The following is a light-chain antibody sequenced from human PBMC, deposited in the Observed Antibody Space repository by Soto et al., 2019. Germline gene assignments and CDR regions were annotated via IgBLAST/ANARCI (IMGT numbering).Light chain of an antibody. Sequence: DIQMTQSPSTLSASVGDRVTITCRASQSISSWLAWYQQKPGKAPKLLIYDASSLESGVPSRFSGSGSGTEFTLTISSLQPDDFATYYCQQYNSCGWTFGQGTKVEIK. J-gene: IGKJ1*01. CDR3: QQYNSCGWT. CDR2: DAS. V-gene: IGKV1-5*01. CDR1: QSISSW.